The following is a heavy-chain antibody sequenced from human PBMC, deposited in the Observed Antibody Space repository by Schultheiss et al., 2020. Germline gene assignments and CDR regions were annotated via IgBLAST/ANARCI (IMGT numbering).Heavy chain of an antibody. CDR2: IYHSGST. CDR3: ARDFHFDY. J-gene: IGHJ4*02. CDR1: GDSISSSTFH. V-gene: IGHV4-39*01. Sequence: SQTLSLTCTVSGDSISSSTFHWGWIRQPPGKGLEWIGEIYHSGSTNYNPSLKSRVTISVDTSKNQFSLKLSSVTAADTAVYYCARDFHFDYWGQGTLVTASS. D-gene: IGHD2/OR15-2a*01.